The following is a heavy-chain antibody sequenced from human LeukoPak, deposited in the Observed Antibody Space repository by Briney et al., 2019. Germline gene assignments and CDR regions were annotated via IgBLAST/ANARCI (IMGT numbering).Heavy chain of an antibody. CDR1: GFTFSDYY. CDR2: ISSSGSTI. V-gene: IGHV3-11*04. Sequence: PGGSLRLSCAASGFTFSDYYMSWIRQAPGKGLEWVSYISSSGSTIYYADSVKGRFTISRDNSKNTLYLQMNSLRAEDTAVYYCARDDHRGYSYGYGDYWGQGTLVTVSS. CDR3: ARDDHRGYSYGYGDY. D-gene: IGHD5-18*01. J-gene: IGHJ4*02.